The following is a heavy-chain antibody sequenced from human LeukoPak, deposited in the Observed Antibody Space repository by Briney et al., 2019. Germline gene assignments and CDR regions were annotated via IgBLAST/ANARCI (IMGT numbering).Heavy chain of an antibody. Sequence: SETLSLTCTVSGYSITSGYYWGWIRQPPGKGLEWIGSIYYSGSTYYSPSLKSRVTISVDTSEDQFSLKLNSVTAADTAVYYCARDRGSYRFDYWGQGTLVTVSS. J-gene: IGHJ4*02. CDR1: GYSITSGYY. V-gene: IGHV4-38-2*02. CDR2: IYYSGST. D-gene: IGHD1-26*01. CDR3: ARDRGSYRFDY.